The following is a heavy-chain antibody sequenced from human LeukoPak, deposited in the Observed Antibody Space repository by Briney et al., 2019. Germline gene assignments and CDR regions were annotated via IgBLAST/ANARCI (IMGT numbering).Heavy chain of an antibody. V-gene: IGHV4-39*07. D-gene: IGHD3-10*01. CDR3: ARDTHYGSGSYSPGAFDI. J-gene: IGHJ3*02. CDR2: IYYSGST. Sequence: KPSETLSLTCTVSGGSISSSSYYWGWIRQPPGKGLEWIGSIYYSGSTYYNPSLKSRVTISVDTSKNQFSLKLSSVTAADTAVYYCARDTHYGSGSYSPGAFDIWGQGTMVTVSS. CDR1: GGSISSSSYY.